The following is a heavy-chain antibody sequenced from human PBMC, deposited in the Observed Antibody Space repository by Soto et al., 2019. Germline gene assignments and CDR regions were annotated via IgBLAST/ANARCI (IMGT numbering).Heavy chain of an antibody. J-gene: IGHJ6*02. V-gene: IGHV4-39*01. CDR1: VGSISSSSYY. D-gene: IGHD2-21*02. CDR2: IYYSGST. CDR3: ARGTDSSAYYGMDV. Sequence: SETLSLTCTVSVGSISSSSYYWFWIRHPPGKGLEWIGSIYYSGSTYYNPSLKSRVTISVDTSKNQFSLKLSSVTAADTAVYYCARGTDSSAYYGMDVWGQGTTVTVS.